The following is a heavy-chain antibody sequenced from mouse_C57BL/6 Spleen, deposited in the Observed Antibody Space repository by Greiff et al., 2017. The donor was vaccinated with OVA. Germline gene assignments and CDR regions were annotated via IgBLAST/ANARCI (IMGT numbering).Heavy chain of an antibody. CDR3: TSGPRAMDY. CDR1: GYTFTDYE. V-gene: IGHV1-15*01. Sequence: QVQLKESGAELVRPGASVTLSCKASGYTFTDYEMHWVKQTPVHGLAWIGAIDPETGGTAYNPKFKGKAILTADKSSSTAYMELRSLTSEDSAVYYCTSGPRAMDYWGQGTSVTVSS. CDR2: IDPETGGT. J-gene: IGHJ4*01. D-gene: IGHD4-1*01.